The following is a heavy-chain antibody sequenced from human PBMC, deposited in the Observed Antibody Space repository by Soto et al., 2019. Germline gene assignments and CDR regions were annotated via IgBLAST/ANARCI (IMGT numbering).Heavy chain of an antibody. V-gene: IGHV4-39*07. CDR3: ARLQFGEGFDY. J-gene: IGHJ4*02. Sequence: SETLSLTCIVSGDSISDTSYYWGWIRQAPGKGLEWIGSIHYTGGTQYNPSLKSRVSMSVHKSKNQCSLHPTSVTAADTAVYDCARLQFGEGFDYWGQGALVTVSS. CDR2: IHYTGGT. D-gene: IGHD3-10*01. CDR1: GDSISDTSYY.